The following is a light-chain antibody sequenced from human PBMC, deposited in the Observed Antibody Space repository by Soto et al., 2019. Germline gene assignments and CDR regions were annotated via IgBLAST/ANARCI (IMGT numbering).Light chain of an antibody. CDR1: QDIRTE. J-gene: IGKJ1*01. CDR3: LQDHNYPRT. V-gene: IGKV1-6*01. Sequence: ALQMTQSPSSLTASVGDRVTLTCRASQDIRTELGWYQQKPGKAPKLLIYGGTTLQTGVPSRFSVSGSGTDFTLTIRGLQPEDFATYYCLQDHNYPRTCGQGTKVDIK. CDR2: GGT.